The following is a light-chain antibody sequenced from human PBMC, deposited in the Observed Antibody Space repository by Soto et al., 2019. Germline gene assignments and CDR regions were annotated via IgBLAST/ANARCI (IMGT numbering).Light chain of an antibody. CDR2: GNI. CDR3: QSYDSSLSGSYV. CDR1: NSNIGAGYD. V-gene: IGLV1-40*01. J-gene: IGLJ1*01. Sequence: QSVLTQPPSVSGAPGQRVTISCTGSNSNIGAGYDVHWYQQFPGTAPKLLIYGNINRPSGVPDRFSGSKSGPSASLAITGLQAEDEADYYCQSYDSSLSGSYVFGTGTKLTVL.